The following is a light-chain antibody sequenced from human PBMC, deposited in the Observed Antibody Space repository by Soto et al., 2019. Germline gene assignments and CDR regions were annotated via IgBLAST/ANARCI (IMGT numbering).Light chain of an antibody. Sequence: DIQMTQSPSTLSASVGDRVTIICRASQSISSWLAWYQQKPGKAPKLLIYKASSLQSGVPSRFSGSGSGTEFTLSISSLQPDDFETYYCQQYSSYSCTFGQGTKLEIK. V-gene: IGKV1-5*03. CDR1: QSISSW. CDR3: QQYSSYSCT. J-gene: IGKJ2*02. CDR2: KAS.